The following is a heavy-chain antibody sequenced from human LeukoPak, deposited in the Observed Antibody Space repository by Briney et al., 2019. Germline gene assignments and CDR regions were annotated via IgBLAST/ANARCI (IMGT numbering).Heavy chain of an antibody. D-gene: IGHD3-3*01. CDR3: AKEGYDFWSTYSRTHFDY. Sequence: GGSLRLSCAASGFTFSNYAMNWVRQAPGKGLEWVSGISGSDTSTYYTDSVRGRFTISKGTSKNTLYLQMNSLRAEDTAVYYCAKEGYDFWSTYSRTHFDYWGQGTLVTVSS. V-gene: IGHV3-23*01. CDR1: GFTFSNYA. J-gene: IGHJ4*02. CDR2: ISGSDTST.